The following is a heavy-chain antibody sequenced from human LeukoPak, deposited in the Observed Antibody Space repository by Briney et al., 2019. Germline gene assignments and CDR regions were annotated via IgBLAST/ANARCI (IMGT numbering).Heavy chain of an antibody. CDR3: ARGSDLRSGSPPYYFDY. V-gene: IGHV4-59*01. J-gene: IGHJ4*02. CDR2: IYYSGST. CDR1: GGSINTYY. Sequence: PSETLSLTCTVSGGSINTYYWSWIRQPPGKGLEWIGYIYYSGSTNYNPSLKSRVTISVDTSKNQFSLKLSSVTAADTAVYYCARGSDLRSGSPPYYFDYWGQGTLVTVSS. D-gene: IGHD3-10*01.